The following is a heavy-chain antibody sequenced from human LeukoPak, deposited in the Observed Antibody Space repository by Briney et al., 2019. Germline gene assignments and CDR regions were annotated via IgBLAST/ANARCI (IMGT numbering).Heavy chain of an antibody. CDR2: INPNSGGT. V-gene: IGHV1-2*02. CDR3: ARDGYSGSQNWFDP. J-gene: IGHJ5*02. D-gene: IGHD1-26*01. CDR1: GYTFTGYY. Sequence: GASVKVSCKASGYTFTGYYMHWVRQAPGQGLEWMGWINPNSGGTNYAQKFQGRVTMTRDTSISTAYMELSRLRFDDTAVYYCARDGYSGSQNWFDPWGQGTLVTVSS.